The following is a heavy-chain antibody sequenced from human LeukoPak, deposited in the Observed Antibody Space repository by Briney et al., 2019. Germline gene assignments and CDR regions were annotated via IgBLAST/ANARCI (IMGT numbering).Heavy chain of an antibody. V-gene: IGHV3-21*01. CDR2: ISISSSYI. Sequence: GRTLRLSCAASGFTFSSHSKNWGRQPPAKGLEGVSSISISSSYIFYADSVKERFTISRDNAKNSLYLQMNRLRAEATAVYYCTRDSLYYYGSGSYTYWGQGTLVTASS. CDR1: GFTFSSHS. D-gene: IGHD3-10*01. CDR3: TRDSLYYYGSGSYTY. J-gene: IGHJ4*02.